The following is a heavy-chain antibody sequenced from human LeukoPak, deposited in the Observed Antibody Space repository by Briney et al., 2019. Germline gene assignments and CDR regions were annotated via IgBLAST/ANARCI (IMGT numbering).Heavy chain of an antibody. D-gene: IGHD2-2*01. CDR3: ARDRTYCRSTSCSGGEFYYYGMDA. J-gene: IGHJ6*02. CDR2: INSDGSGT. V-gene: IGHV3-74*01. Sequence: GGSLRLSCAASGFTFNSYWMHWVRQGPGKGLVWVSRINSDGSGTSYADSVKGRFTISRDNAKNTLYLQMNSLRAEDTAVYYCARDRTYCRSTSCSGGEFYYYGMDAWGQGTTVTVSS. CDR1: GFTFNSYW.